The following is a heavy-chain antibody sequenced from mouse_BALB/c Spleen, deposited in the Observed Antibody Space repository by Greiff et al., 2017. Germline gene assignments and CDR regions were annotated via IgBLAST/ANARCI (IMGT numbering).Heavy chain of an antibody. CDR3: AIIYDGYYEYFAY. CDR1: GYSFPGNY. Sequence: LVKTGASVKISCKASGYSFPGNYWTGARQSHGKSLEWIGYISGYNGATSYNQKFKGKATFTVDTSSSTAYMQFNSLTSEDSAVYYCAIIYDGYYEYFAYWGQGTLVTVSA. J-gene: IGHJ3*01. V-gene: IGHV1S34*01. D-gene: IGHD2-3*01. CDR2: ISGYNGAT.